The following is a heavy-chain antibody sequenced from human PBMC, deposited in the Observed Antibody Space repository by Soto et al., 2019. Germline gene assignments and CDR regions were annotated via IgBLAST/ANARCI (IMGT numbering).Heavy chain of an antibody. V-gene: IGHV3-30-3*01. D-gene: IGHD3-3*01. CDR1: GFTFSSYA. J-gene: IGHJ4*02. CDR2: ISYDGSNK. CDR3: VREGLVRFPFDY. Sequence: QVQLVESGGGVVQPGRSLRLSCAASGFTFSSYAMHWVRQAPGKGLEWVAVISYDGSNKYYADSVKGRFTISRDNSKNTLYLQMNSLRAEDTAVYYCVREGLVRFPFDYWGQGTLVTVSS.